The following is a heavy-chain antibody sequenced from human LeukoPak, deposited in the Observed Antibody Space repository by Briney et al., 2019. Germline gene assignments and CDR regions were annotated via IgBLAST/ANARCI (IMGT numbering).Heavy chain of an antibody. CDR2: INHSGST. CDR3: AREYYGSGSYGY. Sequence: SETLSLTCAVYGGSFSGYYWSWIRQPPGKGLEWIGEINHSGSTNYNPSLKSRVTISVDTSKNQFSLKLSSVTAADTAVYYCAREYYGSGSYGYWGQRTLVTVSS. D-gene: IGHD3-10*01. V-gene: IGHV4-34*01. J-gene: IGHJ4*02. CDR1: GGSFSGYY.